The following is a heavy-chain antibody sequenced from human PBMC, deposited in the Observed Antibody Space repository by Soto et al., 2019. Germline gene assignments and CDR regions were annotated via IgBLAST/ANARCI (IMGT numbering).Heavy chain of an antibody. J-gene: IGHJ4*02. CDR1: GGSINTGGYY. Sequence: QVQLQESGPGLVKPSQTLSLTCTVSGGSINTGGYYWSWIRQLPGKGLELIGYISYSGSTYYNPSLQSRVTKSVDTSQDQFSRRLSSVTAADTAVYYCARVVIAADSGGGPFDFWGQGTLVPVSS. V-gene: IGHV4-31*03. D-gene: IGHD6-13*01. CDR3: ARVVIAADSGGGPFDF. CDR2: ISYSGST.